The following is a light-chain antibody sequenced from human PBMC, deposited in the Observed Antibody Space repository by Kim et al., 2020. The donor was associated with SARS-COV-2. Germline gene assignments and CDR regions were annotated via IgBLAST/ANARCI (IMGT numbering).Light chain of an antibody. CDR1: SLRSYY. Sequence: SSELTQDPAVSVALGQTVRITCQGVSLRSYYASWYQQKPGQAPVLVIYGKNNRPSGIPDRFSGSSSGNTASLTITGAQAEDEADYYCNSRDSRGNHVVFG. V-gene: IGLV3-19*01. J-gene: IGLJ2*01. CDR3: NSRDSRGNHVV. CDR2: GKN.